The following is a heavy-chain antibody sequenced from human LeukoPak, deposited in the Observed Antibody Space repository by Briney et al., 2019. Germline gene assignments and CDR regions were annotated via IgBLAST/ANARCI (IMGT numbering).Heavy chain of an antibody. CDR2: IYPGDSDT. V-gene: IGHV5-51*01. Sequence: GESLKISCKGSGYSFTNYWIGWVRQMPGKGLEWMGIIYPGDSDTRYSPSFQGQVTISADKSISTAYLQWSSLKASDTAMYYCARQRGRTGTHMDVWGKGTTVTVSS. CDR1: GYSFTNYW. CDR3: ARQRGRTGTHMDV. D-gene: IGHD1-7*01. J-gene: IGHJ6*03.